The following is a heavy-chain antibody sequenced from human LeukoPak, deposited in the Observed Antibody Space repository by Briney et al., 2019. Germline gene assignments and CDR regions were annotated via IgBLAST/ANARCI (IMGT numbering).Heavy chain of an antibody. CDR1: RGSISSYY. V-gene: IGHV4-4*07. CDR3: ARERPTVLRYFDWSNHDAFDI. Sequence: SETLSLTCTVSRGSISSYYWSWIRQPAGKGLEWIGRIYTSGSTNYNPSLKSRVTMSVDTSKNQFSLKLSSVTAADTAVYYCARERPTVLRYFDWSNHDAFDIWGQGTMVTVSP. J-gene: IGHJ3*02. CDR2: IYTSGST. D-gene: IGHD3-9*01.